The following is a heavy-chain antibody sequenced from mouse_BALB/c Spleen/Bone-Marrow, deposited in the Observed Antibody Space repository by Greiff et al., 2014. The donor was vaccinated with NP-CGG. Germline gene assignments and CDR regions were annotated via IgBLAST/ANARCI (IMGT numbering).Heavy chain of an antibody. CDR1: GYTFSSYW. CDR2: ILPGRGST. V-gene: IGHV1-9*01. D-gene: IGHD1-1*01. CDR3: ARWDTTAMDY. Sequence: VQVVESGAELMKPGASVKISCKATGYTFSSYWIEWVKQRPGHGLEWIGEILPGRGSTNYNEKFKGKATFTSDTSSNTAYMQLISLTSEDSAVYYCARWDTTAMDYWGQGTSVTVSS. J-gene: IGHJ4*01.